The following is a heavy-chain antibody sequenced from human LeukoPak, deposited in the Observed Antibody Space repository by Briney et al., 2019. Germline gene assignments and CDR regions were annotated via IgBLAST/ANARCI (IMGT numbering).Heavy chain of an antibody. CDR2: ISFDGSNK. Sequence: PGGSLSLSCAASGFTFSSYTMHWVRQAPGKGLEWVAVISFDGSNKYYADSVKGRFTISRDNSIDTLYLQMNSLRTEDTAVYYCARGRLLYFGKRGDYWGQGTLVTVSS. CDR1: GFTFSSYT. V-gene: IGHV3-30*04. J-gene: IGHJ4*02. CDR3: ARGRLLYFGKRGDY. D-gene: IGHD3-3*01.